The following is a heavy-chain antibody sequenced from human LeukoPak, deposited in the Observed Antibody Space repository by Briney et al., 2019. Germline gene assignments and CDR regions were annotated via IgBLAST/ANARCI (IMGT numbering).Heavy chain of an antibody. CDR3: VRRGPTSNYFDP. CDR2: IYPGDSDT. CDR1: GYSVTSYW. Sequence: GESLMISCKASGYSVTSYWINWLRQMPGKGLEWMGIIYPGDSDTRYSPSFQGQVTISADKSISTAYLQWSSVKASDTAIYYCVRRGPTSNYFDPWGQGTLVIVSS. V-gene: IGHV5-51*01. J-gene: IGHJ5*02. D-gene: IGHD1-7*01.